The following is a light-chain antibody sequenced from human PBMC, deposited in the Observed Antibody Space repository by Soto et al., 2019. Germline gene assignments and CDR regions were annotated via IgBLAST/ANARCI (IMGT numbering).Light chain of an antibody. CDR1: QSISSW. V-gene: IGKV1-5*01. CDR2: DAS. J-gene: IGKJ1*01. CDR3: QQYNSYSWT. Sequence: DIQMTQSPSTLSASVGDRVTITCRASQSISSWLAWDQQKPGKAPKLLIYDASSLESGVPSRFIGSGSGTEVALTNSSLQPDDFATYYCQQYNSYSWTFGRGTKVDIK.